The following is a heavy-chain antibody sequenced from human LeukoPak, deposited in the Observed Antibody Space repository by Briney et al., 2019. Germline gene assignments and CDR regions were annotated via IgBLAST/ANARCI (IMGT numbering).Heavy chain of an antibody. J-gene: IGHJ4*02. CDR3: VRVAKERVGGVYYFDY. D-gene: IGHD1-1*01. V-gene: IGHV3-13*01. CDR1: GFTFSDYD. CDR2: IGTAGDT. Sequence: AGGSLRLSCAASGFTFSDYDMHWVRQATGKGLEWFSAIGTAGDTYYTGSVKCRFTISRENAKNSLYLQMNSLRAGDTAVYYCVRVAKERVGGVYYFDYWGQGTPVTVSS.